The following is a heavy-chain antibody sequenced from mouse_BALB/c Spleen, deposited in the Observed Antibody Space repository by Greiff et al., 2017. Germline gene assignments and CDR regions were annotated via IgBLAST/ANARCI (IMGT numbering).Heavy chain of an antibody. CDR1: GYSITSGYY. V-gene: IGHV3-6*02. Sequence: EVQLQESGPGLVKPSQSLSLTCSVTGYSITSGYYWNWIRQFPGNKLEWMGCISYDGSNNYNPSLKNRISITRDTSKNQFFLKLNSVTTEDTATYYCASGTYYAYWGQGTLVTVSA. CDR3: ASGTYYAY. J-gene: IGHJ3*01. CDR2: ISYDGSN. D-gene: IGHD2-10*01.